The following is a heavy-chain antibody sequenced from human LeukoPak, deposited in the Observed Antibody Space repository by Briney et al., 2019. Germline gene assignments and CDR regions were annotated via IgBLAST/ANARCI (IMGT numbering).Heavy chain of an antibody. D-gene: IGHD6-6*01. V-gene: IGHV3-33*01. CDR1: GFTFSNYG. J-gene: IGHJ4*02. CDR2: IWYDGTNK. CDR3: ARGYSRSSGVFDY. Sequence: GGSLLLSCVASGFTFSNYGMHWVRPAPGKGLEWVAVIWYDGTNKYYADSVKGRFTISRDNSMNTLYLQMNSLRAEDTAVYYCARGYSRSSGVFDYWGQGTLVTVSS.